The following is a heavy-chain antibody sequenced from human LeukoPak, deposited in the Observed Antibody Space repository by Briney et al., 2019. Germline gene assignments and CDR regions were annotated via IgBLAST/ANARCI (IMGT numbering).Heavy chain of an antibody. CDR3: ARMEVVVAAAAQLGAFDI. Sequence: ASVKVSCKASGGTFSSYAISWVRQAPGQGLEWMGGIIPIFGTANYAQKFQGRVTITADESTSTAYMELSSLRSEDTAGYYCARMEVVVAAAAQLGAFDIWGQGTMVTVSS. V-gene: IGHV1-69*13. CDR1: GGTFSSYA. J-gene: IGHJ3*02. D-gene: IGHD2-15*01. CDR2: IIPIFGTA.